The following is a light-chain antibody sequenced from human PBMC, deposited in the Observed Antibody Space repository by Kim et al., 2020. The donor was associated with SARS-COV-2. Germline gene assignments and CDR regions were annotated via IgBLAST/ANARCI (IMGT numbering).Light chain of an antibody. Sequence: PGKTDEISCGGNNMRDKSVHWYQQKTGQAPVLVIYYDSDRPSGIPERFSGSNSGNAATLIISRVEVGDEADYYCQVWDDSNGLTWVFGGGTQLTVL. CDR2: YDS. CDR3: QVWDDSNGLTWV. V-gene: IGLV3-21*04. CDR1: NMRDKS. J-gene: IGLJ3*02.